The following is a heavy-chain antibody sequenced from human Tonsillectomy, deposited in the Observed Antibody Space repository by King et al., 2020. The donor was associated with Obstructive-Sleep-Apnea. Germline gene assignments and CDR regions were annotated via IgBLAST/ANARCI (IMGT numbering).Heavy chain of an antibody. Sequence: VQLQESGPGLVTPSQTLSLTCTVSGGSIGSGGFYWSWIRQLPGRDLEWIGYIYNGETSYYNPSLESRVTNSADTSKDQFSLKLTSVTAADTAGYYCARGHDRERGIFDYWGQGTLVTVSS. CDR2: IYNGETS. V-gene: IGHV4-31*03. D-gene: IGHD3-10*02. CDR3: ARGHDRERGIFDY. J-gene: IGHJ4*02. CDR1: GGSIGSGGFY.